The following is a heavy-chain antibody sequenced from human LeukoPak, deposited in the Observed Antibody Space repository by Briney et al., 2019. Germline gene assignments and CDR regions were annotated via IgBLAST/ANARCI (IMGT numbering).Heavy chain of an antibody. CDR2: IYYSGCT. Sequence: SGTLSLSCAASGGSISSSGYYWGWLRQPPGKGLEWIGSIYYSGCTYYNPSLKSRVTISVDTSKNQFSLKLSSVTAADTAVYYCARGVTMSSDYWGQGTLVTVSS. D-gene: IGHD3-10*01. CDR1: GGSISSSGYY. CDR3: ARGVTMSSDY. V-gene: IGHV4-39*01. J-gene: IGHJ4*02.